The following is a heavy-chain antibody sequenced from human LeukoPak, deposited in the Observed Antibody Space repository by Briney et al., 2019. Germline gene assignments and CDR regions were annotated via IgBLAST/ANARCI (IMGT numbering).Heavy chain of an antibody. Sequence: GESLKISCKGSGYSFTSYWIGWVRQMPGKGLEWMGIIYPGDSDTRYSPSFQGQVTISADKSISTAYLQRSSLKASDTATYYCARSEGAALNALDIWGQGTMVTVTS. CDR1: GYSFTSYW. J-gene: IGHJ3*02. CDR2: IYPGDSDT. V-gene: IGHV5-51*01. D-gene: IGHD1-26*01. CDR3: ARSEGAALNALDI.